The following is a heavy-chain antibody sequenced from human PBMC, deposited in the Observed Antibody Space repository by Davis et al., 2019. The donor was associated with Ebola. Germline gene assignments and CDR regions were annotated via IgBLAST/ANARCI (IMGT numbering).Heavy chain of an antibody. J-gene: IGHJ3*02. D-gene: IGHD4-17*01. CDR1: GFTFSSYG. V-gene: IGHV3-30*02. Sequence: GESLKISCAASGFTFSSYGMHWVRQAPGKGLEWVAFIRYDGSNKYYADSVKGRFTISRDNSKNTLYLQMNSLRAEDTAIYYCARGAYGDYIVKAFDIWGQETKVTVSS. CDR2: IRYDGSNK. CDR3: ARGAYGDYIVKAFDI.